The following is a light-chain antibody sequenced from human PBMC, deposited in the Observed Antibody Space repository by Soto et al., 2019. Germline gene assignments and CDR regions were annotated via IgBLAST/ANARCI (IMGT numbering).Light chain of an antibody. CDR2: GAS. CDR1: QSVSSSY. Sequence: EIVLTQSPGTLSLSPGERATLSCRASQSVSSSYLAWYQKKPGQAHRLLIYGASSRATGIPDGFSGSGSGTDFTLTIRRLKPEDFAVYYCQQYGSSWTFCQGTKVEIK. V-gene: IGKV3-20*01. CDR3: QQYGSSWT. J-gene: IGKJ1*01.